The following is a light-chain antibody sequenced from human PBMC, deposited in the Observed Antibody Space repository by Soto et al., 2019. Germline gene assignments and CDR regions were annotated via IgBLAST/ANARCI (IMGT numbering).Light chain of an antibody. CDR1: SSNIGSNT. CDR3: AAWDDSRNGYV. V-gene: IGLV1-44*01. Sequence: SVLPQPPSESGTPGLSVTISCSGGSSNIGSNTVNWYQQLPGTAPKLLIYSTNQRPSGVPDRFSGSKSGTSASLAISGLQDEDEADYYCAAWDDSRNGYVFG. CDR2: STN. J-gene: IGLJ2*01.